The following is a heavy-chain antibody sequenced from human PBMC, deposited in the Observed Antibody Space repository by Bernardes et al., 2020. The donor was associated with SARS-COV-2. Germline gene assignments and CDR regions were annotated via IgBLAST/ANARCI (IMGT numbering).Heavy chain of an antibody. CDR3: ARVHYSESSGYLRRDGFDI. CDR2: IYDSGSA. CDR1: GGSITTYW. J-gene: IGHJ3*02. D-gene: IGHD3-22*01. Sequence: SETLSLTCTVSGGSITTYWWSWIRQPPGRGLEWIGYIYDSGSANYNPSLQSRVAISVDTSKSQFSLKLSSVTAADTAVYYCARVHYSESSGYLRRDGFDIWGQGTMVTVSS. V-gene: IGHV4-59*01.